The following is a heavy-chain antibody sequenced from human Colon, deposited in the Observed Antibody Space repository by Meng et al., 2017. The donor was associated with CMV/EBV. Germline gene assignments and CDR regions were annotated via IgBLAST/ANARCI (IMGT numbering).Heavy chain of an antibody. J-gene: IGHJ5*02. V-gene: IGHV3-72*01. CDR1: GFSFTDHY. CDR2: SRNKANMYTT. D-gene: IGHD2-21*01. Sequence: ASGFSFTDHYRDWVRLAPVKGLEWVGRSRNKANMYTTEYAASVKGRFTIVRDDSKNSVYLQMNSLKTEDTAVYYCARVWRGRWFAPWGQGTLVTVSS. CDR3: ARVWRGRWFAP.